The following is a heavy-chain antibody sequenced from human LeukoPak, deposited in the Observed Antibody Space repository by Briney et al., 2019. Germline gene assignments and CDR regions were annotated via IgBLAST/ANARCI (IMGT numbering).Heavy chain of an antibody. CDR2: IYSGGST. CDR1: GFTVSSNY. J-gene: IGHJ4*02. V-gene: IGHV3-53*01. Sequence: PGGSLRLSCAASGFTVSSNYMSWVRQAPGKGLEWVSVIYSGGSTYYADSVKGRFTISRDNSKNTLYLQMNSLRAEDTAVYYCAKGRGVIHSILYYWGQGTLVTVSS. D-gene: IGHD3-10*01. CDR3: AKGRGVIHSILYY.